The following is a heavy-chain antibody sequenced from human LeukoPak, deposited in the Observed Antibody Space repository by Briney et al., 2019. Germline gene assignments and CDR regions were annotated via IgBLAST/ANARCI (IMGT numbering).Heavy chain of an antibody. CDR1: GVSISSDDYF. J-gene: IGHJ4*02. Sequence: SETLSLTCTVSGVSISSDDYFWGWIRQSPGKGLEWIASVSYIGTVYYNPSLKSRVTISVDTSKNQFSLKLSSLTAADTAVYYCATTMIRLGYWGQGTLVTVSS. CDR2: VSYIGTV. D-gene: IGHD3-22*01. CDR3: ATTMIRLGY. V-gene: IGHV4-39*07.